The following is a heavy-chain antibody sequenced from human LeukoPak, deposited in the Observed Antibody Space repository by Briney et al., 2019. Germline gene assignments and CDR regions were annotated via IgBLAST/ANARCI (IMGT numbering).Heavy chain of an antibody. V-gene: IGHV1-18*01. J-gene: IGHJ6*03. D-gene: IGHD3-3*01. CDR3: AREGEVSYFWSGYSSYHYMDV. CDR1: GFTFTSYG. CDR2: ISAYNGNT. Sequence: GASVKVSCKASGFTFTSYGISWVRQAPGQGLEWMGWISAYNGNTNYAQKLQGRVTMTTDTSKSTAYMELRSLRSDDTAVYYCAREGEVSYFWSGYSSYHYMDVWGKGTTVTVSS.